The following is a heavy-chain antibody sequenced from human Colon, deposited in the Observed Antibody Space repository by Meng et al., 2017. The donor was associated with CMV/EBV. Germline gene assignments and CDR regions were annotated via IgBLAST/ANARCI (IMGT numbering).Heavy chain of an antibody. J-gene: IGHJ4*02. CDR1: GFTFGDYA. D-gene: IGHD5-18*01. CDR3: TRESLKRIQLWLLDY. V-gene: IGHV3-49*04. CDR2: IRSKAYGGTT. Sequence: GESLKISCTASGFTFGDYAMSWVRQAPRKGLEWVGFIRSKAYGGTTEYAASVKGRFTISRDDSKSIAYLQMNSLKTEDTAVYYCTRESLKRIQLWLLDYWGQGTLVTVSS.